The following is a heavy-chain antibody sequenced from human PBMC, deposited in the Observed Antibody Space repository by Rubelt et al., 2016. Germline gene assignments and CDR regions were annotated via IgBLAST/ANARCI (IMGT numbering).Heavy chain of an antibody. CDR3: ARQWGSTSSDAFDI. J-gene: IGHJ3*02. Sequence: EVQLVPSGAEVKKPGESLKISCKGSGYRFTNYWIGWVRQMPGKGLEWMGIIHPGDSATRYSPSCQGQVTISADKSISTAYLQWSNLKASDTAMYYCARQWGSTSSDAFDIWGQGTMVTVSS. D-gene: IGHD2-2*01. V-gene: IGHV5-51*01. CDR2: IHPGDSAT. CDR1: GYRFTNYW.